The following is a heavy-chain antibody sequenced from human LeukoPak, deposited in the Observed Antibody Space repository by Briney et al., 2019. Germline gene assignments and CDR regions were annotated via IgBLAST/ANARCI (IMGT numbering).Heavy chain of an antibody. CDR2: ISPSGSTK. D-gene: IGHD6-19*01. CDR1: GFSFSIYE. J-gene: IGHJ4*02. V-gene: IGHV3-48*03. Sequence: GGSLRLSCAASGFSFSIYEMNWVRQAPGKGLEWVSNISPSGSTKYYADSVKGRFTVSRDNAKNSLYLQMNSLRAGDTGVYYCTKLAVASVDSWGQGTLVTVSS. CDR3: TKLAVASVDS.